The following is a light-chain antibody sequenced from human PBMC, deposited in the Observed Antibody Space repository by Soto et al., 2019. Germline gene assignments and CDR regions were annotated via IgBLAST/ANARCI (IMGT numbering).Light chain of an antibody. Sequence: ILMTQSPSSLSSATGYRVTITCRASQPIINYLNWYQQKPGKAPKLLIYAASSLQSGVPSRFSGSGSGTEFTLTIGGLQPDDFATYYCQHYNAFPWPFGQGTKVDIK. CDR2: AAS. V-gene: IGKV1-39*01. CDR1: QPIINY. J-gene: IGKJ1*01. CDR3: QHYNAFPWP.